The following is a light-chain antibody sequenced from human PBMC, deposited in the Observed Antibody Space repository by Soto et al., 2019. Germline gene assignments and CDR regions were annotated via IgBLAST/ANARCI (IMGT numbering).Light chain of an antibody. J-gene: IGKJ1*01. V-gene: IGKV3-11*01. CDR1: QSVSSY. CDR3: QQYNNWPRT. CDR2: DAS. Sequence: EIVLTQSPATLSLSPGERATLSCRASQSVSSYLAWYQQKPGQAPRLLIYDASSRATGIPDRFSGSGSGTDFTLTNSRLEPEDFAVYYCQQYNNWPRTFGQGTKVDIK.